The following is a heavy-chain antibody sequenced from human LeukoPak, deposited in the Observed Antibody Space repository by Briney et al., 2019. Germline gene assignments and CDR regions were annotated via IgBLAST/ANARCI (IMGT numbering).Heavy chain of an antibody. CDR1: GFTLDDYG. CDR3: ACGGIYYGAAFDF. J-gene: IGHJ4*02. D-gene: IGHD1-26*01. V-gene: IGHV3-20*04. Sequence: GASLRLSCAASGFTLDDYGMSWVRQAPEKGLEWVSGINWNGGSTGYADSVKGRFTISRDNAKNSLYLQMNSLRAEDMALYYCACGGIYYGAAFDFWGQGTLVTVSS. CDR2: INWNGGST.